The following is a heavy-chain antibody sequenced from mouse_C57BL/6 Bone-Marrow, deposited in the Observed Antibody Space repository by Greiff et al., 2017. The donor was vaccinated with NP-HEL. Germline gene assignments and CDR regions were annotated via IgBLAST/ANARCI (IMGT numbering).Heavy chain of an antibody. J-gene: IGHJ2*01. Sequence: QVQLQQPGAELVKPGASVKLSCKASGYTFTSYWMHWVKQRPGRGLEWIGRIDPNSGGTKYNEKFKSKATLTVDKPSSTAYMQLSSLTSEDSAVYYFASGGIYDGYQRWVYFDYWGQGTTLTVSS. CDR2: IDPNSGGT. V-gene: IGHV1-72*01. CDR1: GYTFTSYW. D-gene: IGHD2-3*01. CDR3: ASGGIYDGYQRWVYFDY.